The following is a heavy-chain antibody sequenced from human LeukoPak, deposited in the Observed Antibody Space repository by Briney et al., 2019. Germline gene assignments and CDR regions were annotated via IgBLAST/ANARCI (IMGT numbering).Heavy chain of an antibody. CDR3: ARHYDSSGITPVDV. Sequence: RESLKISCKGSGYSFISYWIGWVRQMPGKGLEWMGTIYPGDSDIRYSPSFQGQVTISADRSINTAYLQWSSLKASDTAIYYCARHYDSSGITPVDVWGQGTMVTVSS. D-gene: IGHD3-22*01. V-gene: IGHV5-51*01. CDR2: IYPGDSDI. J-gene: IGHJ3*01. CDR1: GYSFISYW.